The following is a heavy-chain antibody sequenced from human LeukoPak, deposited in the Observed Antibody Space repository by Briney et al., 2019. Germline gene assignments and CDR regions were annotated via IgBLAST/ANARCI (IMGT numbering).Heavy chain of an antibody. Sequence: PGGALRLSCAASGFIFSSHWMSWVRQAPGKGLEWVANIKDDGSEKYYVDSVKGGFTISRDNAKNSLYLQMNSLRVEDTAVYYCARGYSGYVFYDYWGQGTLVTVSS. CDR1: GFIFSSHW. CDR2: IKDDGSEK. CDR3: ARGYSGYVFYDY. J-gene: IGHJ4*02. D-gene: IGHD5-12*01. V-gene: IGHV3-7*04.